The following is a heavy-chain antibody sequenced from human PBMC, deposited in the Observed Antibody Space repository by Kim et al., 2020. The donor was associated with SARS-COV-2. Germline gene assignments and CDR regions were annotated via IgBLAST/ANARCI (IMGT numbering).Heavy chain of an antibody. D-gene: IGHD3-16*01. J-gene: IGHJ4*02. CDR2: DGSNK. Sequence: DGSNKYYAESVKGRFTISRDNSKNTLYLQMNSLRAEDTAVYYCAKGLWDYWGQGTLVTVSS. V-gene: IGHV3-30*02. CDR3: AKGLWDY.